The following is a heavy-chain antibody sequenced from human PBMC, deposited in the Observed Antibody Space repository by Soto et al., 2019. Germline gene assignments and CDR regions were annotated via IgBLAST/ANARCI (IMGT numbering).Heavy chain of an antibody. V-gene: IGHV4-59*01. CDR3: AREPPNSPGAFDI. CDR2: IYYSGST. CDR1: GGSISSYY. D-gene: IGHD1-1*01. Sequence: SETLSLTCTVSGGSISSYYWSWIRQPPGKGLEWIGYIYYSGSTNYNPSLKSRVTISVDTSKNQFSLKLSSVTAADTAVYYCAREPPNSPGAFDIWGQGTMVTVSS. J-gene: IGHJ3*02.